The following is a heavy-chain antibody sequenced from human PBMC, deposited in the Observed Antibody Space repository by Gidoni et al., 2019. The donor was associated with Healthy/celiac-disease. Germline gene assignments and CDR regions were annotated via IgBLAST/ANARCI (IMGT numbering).Heavy chain of an antibody. Sequence: EVQLVESGGGLVQPGGSLRVSCAASGFTFSSYWMSWVRQAPGKGLEWVANIKQDGSEKYYVDSLKGRFTISRDNAKNSLYLQMNSLRAEDTAVYYCARVDGDIVVVPAALDYWGQGTLVTVSS. J-gene: IGHJ4*02. V-gene: IGHV3-7*01. CDR1: GFTFSSYW. CDR3: ARVDGDIVVVPAALDY. D-gene: IGHD2-2*01. CDR2: IKQDGSEK.